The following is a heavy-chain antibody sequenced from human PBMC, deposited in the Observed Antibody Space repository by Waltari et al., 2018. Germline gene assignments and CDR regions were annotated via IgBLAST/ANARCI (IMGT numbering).Heavy chain of an antibody. CDR1: GGSVDSPS. CDR3: ATNYDTNGRYRIPYWSFDL. Sequence: QVHLQESGPGLVTPSEFPSRSCTVPGGSVDSPSRSWLRQTPGRGLEWIGFVYYTGRTDYNPSLRSRVTISMDTSRSQFSLRLTSVTAADTAVYYCATNYDTNGRYRIPYWSFDLWGPGTLVSVSS. D-gene: IGHD3-22*01. CDR2: VYYTGRT. J-gene: IGHJ2*01. V-gene: IGHV4-59*02.